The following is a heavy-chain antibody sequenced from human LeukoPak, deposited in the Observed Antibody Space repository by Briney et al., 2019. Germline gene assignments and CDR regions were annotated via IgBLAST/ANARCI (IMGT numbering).Heavy chain of an antibody. CDR2: IRYDGSNK. J-gene: IGHJ4*02. V-gene: IGHV3-30*02. Sequence: QSGGSLRLSCADSGFTFSSYGMHWVRQAPGKGLEWVAFIRYDGSNKYYADSVKGRFTISRDNSKNTLYLQMNSLRAEDTAVYYCAKDLIIAARPVYFDYWGQGTLVTVSS. D-gene: IGHD6-6*01. CDR1: GFTFSSYG. CDR3: AKDLIIAARPVYFDY.